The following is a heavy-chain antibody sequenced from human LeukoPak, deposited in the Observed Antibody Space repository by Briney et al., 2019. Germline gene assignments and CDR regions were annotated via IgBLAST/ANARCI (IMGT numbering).Heavy chain of an antibody. D-gene: IGHD3-16*02. Sequence: GASVKVSCKASGYTFTSYGINWVRQATGQGLEWMGWMNPNSGNTGYAQKFQGRVTITRNTSISTAYMELSSLRSEDTAVYYCARGAYVWGSYRYHDYWGQGTLVTVSS. CDR3: ARGAYVWGSYRYHDY. CDR1: GYTFTSYG. CDR2: MNPNSGNT. V-gene: IGHV1-8*03. J-gene: IGHJ4*02.